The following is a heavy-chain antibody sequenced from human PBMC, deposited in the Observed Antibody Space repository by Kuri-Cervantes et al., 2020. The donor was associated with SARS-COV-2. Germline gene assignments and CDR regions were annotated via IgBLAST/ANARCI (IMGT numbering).Heavy chain of an antibody. D-gene: IGHD5-12*01. Sequence: GESLKISCVASEFTFSSYEMNWVRQAPGKGLEWVSYISNSGSSIYYADSVKGRFTISRDNAKNSLYLQMNSLRAEDTAVYYCVLMGQRLQYYFDYWGQGTLVTVSS. CDR3: VLMGQRLQYYFDY. J-gene: IGHJ4*02. V-gene: IGHV3-48*03. CDR1: EFTFSSYE. CDR2: ISNSGSSI.